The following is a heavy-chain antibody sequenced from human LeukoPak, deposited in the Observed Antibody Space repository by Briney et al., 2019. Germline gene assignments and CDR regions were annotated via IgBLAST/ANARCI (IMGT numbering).Heavy chain of an antibody. CDR1: GFTFSDYY. V-gene: IGHV3-11*01. J-gene: IGHJ4*02. CDR3: ARRRYNWNAIDY. CDR2: ISSSGSTL. D-gene: IGHD1-20*01. Sequence: GRSLRLSCAASGFTFSDYYMSWIRQAPGKGLEWVSYISSSGSTLYYADSVKGRITISRDNAKNSLYLQMNSLRAEDTAVYYCARRRYNWNAIDYWGQGTLVTVSS.